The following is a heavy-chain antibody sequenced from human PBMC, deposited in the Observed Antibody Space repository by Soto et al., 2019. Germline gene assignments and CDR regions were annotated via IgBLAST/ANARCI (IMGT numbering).Heavy chain of an antibody. J-gene: IGHJ2*01. CDR2: IYYSGRT. D-gene: IGHD3-10*01. CDR3: ARDGRTTSSYWYFDL. V-gene: IGHV4-31*03. Sequence: QVQLQESGPGLVKPSQTLSLTCTVSGGSISSGGYYWSWIRQHPGKGLEWIGSIYYSGRTYSNPSLQNRVTISVDTSKNQFSLKLSSVTAADTAVYYCARDGRTTSSYWYFDLWGRGTLITVSS. CDR1: GGSISSGGYY.